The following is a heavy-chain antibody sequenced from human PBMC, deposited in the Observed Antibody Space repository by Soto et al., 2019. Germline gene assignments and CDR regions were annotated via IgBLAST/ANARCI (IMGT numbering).Heavy chain of an antibody. CDR2: ISGSGGST. CDR1: GFTFSSYA. Sequence: EVQLLESGGGLVQPGGSLRLSCAASGFTFSSYAMSWVRQAPGKGLELVSAISGSGGSTYYADSVKGRFTISRDNSKNTLYRQMNSLRAEDTAVYYCAKVAHCGGDCYPYWGKGTLVTASS. D-gene: IGHD2-21*02. V-gene: IGHV3-23*01. CDR3: AKVAHCGGDCYPY. J-gene: IGHJ4*02.